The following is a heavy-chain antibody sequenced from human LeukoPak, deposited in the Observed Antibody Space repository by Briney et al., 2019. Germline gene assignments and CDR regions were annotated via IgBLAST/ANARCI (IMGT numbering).Heavy chain of an antibody. J-gene: IGHJ6*03. CDR2: IIPNLGIA. CDR1: GGTFSSYT. V-gene: IGHV1-69*04. Sequence: SVKVSCKASGGTFSSYTISWVRQAPGQGLEWMGRIIPNLGIANYAQKFQGRVTITADKSTSTAYMELSSLRSEDTAVYYCSRDSSSSLFDYYYYYMDVWGKGTTVTVSS. D-gene: IGHD6-6*01. CDR3: SRDSSSSLFDYYYYYMDV.